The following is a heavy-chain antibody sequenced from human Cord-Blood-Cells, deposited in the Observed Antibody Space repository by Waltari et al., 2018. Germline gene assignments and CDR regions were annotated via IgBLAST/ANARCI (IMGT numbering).Heavy chain of an antibody. Sequence: QVQLLQSGAEVKKPGASVKVSCNASGYTFTGYYMLWLRQAPGKGIEWMRWINPNSGGTNYAQKFQGRVTMTRDTSISTAYIEMSRLRSDDTAVYYCARISRWGSSYFDYWGQGTLVTVSS. V-gene: IGHV1-2*02. CDR2: INPNSGGT. J-gene: IGHJ4*02. CDR1: GYTFTGYY. CDR3: ARISRWGSSYFDY. D-gene: IGHD6-6*01.